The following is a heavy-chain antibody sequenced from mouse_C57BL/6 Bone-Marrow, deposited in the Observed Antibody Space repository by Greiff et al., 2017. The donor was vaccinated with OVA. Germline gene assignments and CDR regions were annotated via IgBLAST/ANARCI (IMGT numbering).Heavy chain of an antibody. J-gene: IGHJ1*03. V-gene: IGHV5-16*01. Sequence: EVMLVESEGGLVQPGSSMKLSCTASGFTFSDYYMAWVRQVPEKGLEWVANINYDGSSTYYLDSLKSRFIISRDNAKNMLYLQMSSLKSEDTATYYCARGGMVTTSSYWYFDVWGTGTTVTVSS. CDR1: GFTFSDYY. D-gene: IGHD2-1*01. CDR2: INYDGSST. CDR3: ARGGMVTTSSYWYFDV.